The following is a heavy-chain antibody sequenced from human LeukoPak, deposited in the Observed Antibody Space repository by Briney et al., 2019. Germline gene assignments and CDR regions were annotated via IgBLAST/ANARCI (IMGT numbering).Heavy chain of an antibody. D-gene: IGHD3-22*01. J-gene: IGHJ4*02. CDR1: GFTFSSYA. CDR3: ARGSSGYYYQYEFLFDY. V-gene: IGHV3-30*04. Sequence: GGSLRLSCAASGFTFSSYAMHWVRQAPGKGLEWVAVISYDGSNKYYADSVKGRFTISRDNSKNTLYLQMNSLRAEDTAVYYYARGSSGYYYQYEFLFDYWGQGTLVTVSS. CDR2: ISYDGSNK.